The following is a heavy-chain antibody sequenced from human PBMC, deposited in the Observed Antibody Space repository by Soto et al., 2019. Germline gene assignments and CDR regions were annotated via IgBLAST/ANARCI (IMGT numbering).Heavy chain of an antibody. V-gene: IGHV3-64D*06. CDR2: ISSNGGST. CDR3: VKDRYVDH. J-gene: IGHJ4*02. Sequence: GGSLRLSCSVSGFTLSNYAMHWVRQAPGKGLEYAASISSNGGSTYYADSVKGRFIISRDNSKNTLYLQMSSLRVDDTAVYYCVKDRYVDHWGQGALVTVSS. CDR1: GFTLSNYA.